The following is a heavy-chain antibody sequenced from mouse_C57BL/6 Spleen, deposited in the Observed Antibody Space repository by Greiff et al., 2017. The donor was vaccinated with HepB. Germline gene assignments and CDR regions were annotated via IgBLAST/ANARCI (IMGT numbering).Heavy chain of an antibody. CDR3: ARKDGTSFDY. V-gene: IGHV3-6*01. CDR2: ISYDGSN. CDR1: GYSITSGYY. J-gene: IGHJ2*01. Sequence: EVQLQQSGPGLVKPSQSLSLTCSVTGYSITSGYYWNWIRQFPGNKLEWMGYISYDGSNNYNPSLKNRISITRDTSTNQFFLKLNSVTTEDTATYYGARKDGTSFDYWGQGATLTVSS. D-gene: IGHD2-13*01.